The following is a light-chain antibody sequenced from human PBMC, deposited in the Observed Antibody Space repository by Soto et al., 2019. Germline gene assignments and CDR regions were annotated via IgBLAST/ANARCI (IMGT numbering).Light chain of an antibody. Sequence: DIQMTQSPSSLSASVGDRVTITCRASQSISSYLNWYQQKPGKAPKLLIYAASSLQSGVPSRFSGRGSWTDFTLTISSLQPEDVATYYCQQSYSTPRTFGQGTKVEIK. V-gene: IGKV1-39*01. CDR3: QQSYSTPRT. CDR1: QSISSY. J-gene: IGKJ1*01. CDR2: AAS.